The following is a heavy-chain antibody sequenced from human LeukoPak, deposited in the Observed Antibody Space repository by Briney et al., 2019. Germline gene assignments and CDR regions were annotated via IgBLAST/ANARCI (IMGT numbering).Heavy chain of an antibody. CDR1: GFTFSSYG. D-gene: IGHD3-10*01. CDR3: ARDYGRPRDYGMDV. V-gene: IGHV3-74*01. J-gene: IGHJ6*02. CDR2: INADGSSA. Sequence: GRSLRLSCAASGFTFSSYGMHWVRQAPGKGLVWVSRINADGSSASYADSVKGRFTISRDNAKNTLYLQMNSLRAEDTAMYYCARDYGRPRDYGMDVWGQGTTVTVSS.